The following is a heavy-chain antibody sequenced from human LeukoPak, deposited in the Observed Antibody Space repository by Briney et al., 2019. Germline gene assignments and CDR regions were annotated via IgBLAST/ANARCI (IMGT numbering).Heavy chain of an antibody. V-gene: IGHV3-21*01. Sequence: PGGSLRLSCAAAGFTISGYSMKWVRQAPGKGQELVSIISSSSSNKYYADSVKGRFTISTDNAKNSLYLQMNSLRAEDTAVYYCARHYYDSSGYYLYYFDHWGQGTLVTVSS. CDR3: ARHYYDSSGYYLYYFDH. D-gene: IGHD3-22*01. CDR2: ISSSSSNK. J-gene: IGHJ4*02. CDR1: GFTISGYS.